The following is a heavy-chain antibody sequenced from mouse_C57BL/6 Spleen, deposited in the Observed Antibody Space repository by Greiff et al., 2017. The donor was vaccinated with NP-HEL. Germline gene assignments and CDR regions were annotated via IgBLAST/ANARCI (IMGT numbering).Heavy chain of an antibody. Sequence: QVQLQQPGAELVRPGSSVKLSCKASGYTFTSYWMDWVKQRPGQGLEWIGNIYPSDGETHYNQKFKDKATLTVDKSSSTAYMQLSSLTSEDSAVYYCARAHYSNYDYWGQGTTLTVSS. CDR2: IYPSDGET. D-gene: IGHD2-5*01. V-gene: IGHV1-61*01. CDR3: ARAHYSNYDY. J-gene: IGHJ2*01. CDR1: GYTFTSYW.